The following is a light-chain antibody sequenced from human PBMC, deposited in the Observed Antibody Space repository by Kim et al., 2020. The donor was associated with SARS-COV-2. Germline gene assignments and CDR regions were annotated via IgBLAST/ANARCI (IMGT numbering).Light chain of an antibody. CDR3: NSRDSSGNHEV. CDR1: SLRSYY. Sequence: SSELTQDPAVSVALGQTVRITCQGDSLRSYYASWYQQKPGQAPVLVIYGKNNRPSGIPDRFSGSSSGNTASLTITGAQAEDEADYYCNSRDSSGNHEVFGTGTKVTDL. CDR2: GKN. J-gene: IGLJ1*01. V-gene: IGLV3-19*01.